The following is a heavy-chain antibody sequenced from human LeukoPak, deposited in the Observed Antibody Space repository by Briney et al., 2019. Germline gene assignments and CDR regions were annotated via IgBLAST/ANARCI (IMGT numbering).Heavy chain of an antibody. J-gene: IGHJ5*02. CDR1: GFPLSDAW. CDR3: VRQSFTYNSGWYWVDH. CDR2: ISASGATT. D-gene: IGHD6-19*01. Sequence: PGGSLRLSCAVSGFPLSDAWMNWVRQAPGKGLEWVSVISASGATTDYADSVKGRFTISRDDSKNTVYLQMNSLRAEDTAVYYCVRQSFTYNSGWYWVDHWGQGILVTVSS. V-gene: IGHV3-23*01.